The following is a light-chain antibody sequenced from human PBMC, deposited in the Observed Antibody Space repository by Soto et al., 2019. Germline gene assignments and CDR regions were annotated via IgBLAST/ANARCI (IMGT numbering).Light chain of an antibody. CDR1: QSISTY. Sequence: DIQMTQSPSTLSASVGDRVTITFRSSQSISTYLIWYQQKPGKAPKLLIYATSSLQSGVPSRFSGSGSGTDFTLTISSLQPEDFATYYCQQSYSTPPGTFGQGTKVDIK. CDR3: QQSYSTPPGT. V-gene: IGKV1-39*01. J-gene: IGKJ1*01. CDR2: ATS.